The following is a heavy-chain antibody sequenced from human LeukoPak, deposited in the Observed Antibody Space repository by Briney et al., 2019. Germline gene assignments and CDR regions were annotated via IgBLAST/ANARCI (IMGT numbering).Heavy chain of an antibody. Sequence: SETLSLTCTVSGGSISSYYWSWIRQPAGKGLEWIGRIYTSGSTNCNPSLKSRVTMSVDTSKNQFSLKLSSVTAADTAVYYCARVDCSSASCYKPDAFDIWGQGTMVTVSS. CDR3: ARVDCSSASCYKPDAFDI. CDR2: IYTSGST. J-gene: IGHJ3*02. D-gene: IGHD2-2*02. CDR1: GGSISSYY. V-gene: IGHV4-4*07.